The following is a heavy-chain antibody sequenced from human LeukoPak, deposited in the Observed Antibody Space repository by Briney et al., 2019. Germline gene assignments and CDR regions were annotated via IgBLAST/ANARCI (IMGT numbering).Heavy chain of an antibody. V-gene: IGHV4-4*07. D-gene: IGHD4-23*01. CDR1: GGSINSYY. J-gene: IGHJ4*02. CDR3: ARGGKATVVTM. Sequence: SETLSLTCTVSGGSINSYYWSWIRQPAGKGLEWIGRIYCSGSTNYNPSLKSRVSMSVDTSKNQFSLKLTSVTAADTAVYYCARGGKATVVTMWGQEILVTVSS. CDR2: IYCSGST.